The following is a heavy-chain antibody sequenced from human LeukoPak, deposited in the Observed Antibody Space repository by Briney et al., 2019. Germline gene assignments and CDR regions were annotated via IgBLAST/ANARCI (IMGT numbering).Heavy chain of an antibody. J-gene: IGHJ6*03. CDR2: ISYDGSNK. D-gene: IGHD2-2*01. CDR3: AGRIVVVPAADYYYMDV. V-gene: IGHV3-30*04. Sequence: GSLRLSCAASGFTFSSYAMHWVRQAPGKGLEWVAVISYDGSNKSYADSVKGRFTISRDNSKNTLYLQMNSLRAEDTAVYYCAGRIVVVPAADYYYMDVWGKGTTVTISS. CDR1: GFTFSSYA.